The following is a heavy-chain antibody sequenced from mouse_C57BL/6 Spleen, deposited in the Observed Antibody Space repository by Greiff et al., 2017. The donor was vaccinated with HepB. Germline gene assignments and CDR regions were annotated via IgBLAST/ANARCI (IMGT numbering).Heavy chain of an antibody. CDR2: IYPRDGST. Sequence: QVQLQQSGPELVKPGASVKLSCKASGYTFTSYEINWVKQRPGQGLEWIGWIYPRDGSTKYNEKFKGKATLTVDTSSSTAYMELHSLTSEDSAVYFCARRTTGDAMDYWGQGTSVTVSS. CDR3: ARRTTGDAMDY. CDR1: GYTFTSYE. V-gene: IGHV1-85*01. J-gene: IGHJ4*01. D-gene: IGHD1-1*01.